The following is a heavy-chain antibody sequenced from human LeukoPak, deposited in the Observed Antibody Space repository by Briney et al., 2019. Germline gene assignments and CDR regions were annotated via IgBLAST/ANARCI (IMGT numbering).Heavy chain of an antibody. V-gene: IGHV4-59*01. Sequence: KPSETLSLTCTVSGGSISNYYWTWIRQPPGKGLEWIGFISYSGNTNYNPSLKRRVTISLDPSKNQFSLKLISVTAADTAVYYCARGVGSGYTDYWGQGALVTVSS. CDR2: ISYSGNT. CDR3: ARGVGSGYTDY. CDR1: GGSISNYY. J-gene: IGHJ4*02. D-gene: IGHD3-22*01.